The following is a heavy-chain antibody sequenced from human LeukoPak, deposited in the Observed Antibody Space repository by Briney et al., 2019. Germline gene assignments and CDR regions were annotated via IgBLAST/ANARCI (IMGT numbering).Heavy chain of an antibody. CDR3: AREAVYCSSTSCYQHWFDP. CDR1: GFTFSSYA. V-gene: IGHV3-30*01. CDR2: ISYDGGNK. J-gene: IGHJ5*02. D-gene: IGHD2-2*01. Sequence: GRSLRLSCAASGFTFSSYAMHWVRQAPGKGLEWVVVISYDGGNKYYADSVKGRFTISRDNSKNTLYLQMNSLRAEDTAVYYCAREAVYCSSTSCYQHWFDPWGQGTLVTVSS.